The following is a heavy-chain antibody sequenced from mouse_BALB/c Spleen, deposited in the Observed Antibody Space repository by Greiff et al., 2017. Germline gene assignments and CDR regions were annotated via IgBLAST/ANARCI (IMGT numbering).Heavy chain of an antibody. CDR1: GFTFTDYY. CDR2: IRNKANGYTT. Sequence: EVKLMESGGGLVQPGGSLRLSCATSGFTFTDYYMSWVRQPPGKALEWLGFIRNKANGYTTEYSASVKGRFTISRDNSQSILYLQMNTLRAEDSATYYCARDTYWAYWGQGTLVTVSA. J-gene: IGHJ3*01. D-gene: IGHD2-10*01. CDR3: ARDTYWAY. V-gene: IGHV7-3*02.